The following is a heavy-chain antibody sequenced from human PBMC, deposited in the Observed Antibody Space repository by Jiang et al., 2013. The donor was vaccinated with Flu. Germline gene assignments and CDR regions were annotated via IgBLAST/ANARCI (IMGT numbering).Heavy chain of an antibody. V-gene: IGHV3-23*01. D-gene: IGHD2-2*01. CDR2: ISGGGGRK. CDR1: GFTFTTYP. J-gene: IGHJ4*02. CDR3: AKDFGTVPTYYFDL. Sequence: VQLLESGGDLVQPGGSLRLSCAASGFTFTTYPMSWVRQLPGKGLEWVSTISGGGGRKDYADPVNGRFTISRDNSKNTLYLQMSSLRAEDTAVYYCAKDFGTVPTYYFDLWGLGTLVTVSS.